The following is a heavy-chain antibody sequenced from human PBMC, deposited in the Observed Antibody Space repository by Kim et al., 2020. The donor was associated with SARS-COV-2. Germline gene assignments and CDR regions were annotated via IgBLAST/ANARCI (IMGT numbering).Heavy chain of an antibody. CDR3: VKDTWDYGRPLKS. CDR1: GFTFNTCA. V-gene: IGHV3-23*01. J-gene: IGHJ5*02. Sequence: GGSLRLSCAASGFTFNTCAMAWVRQTPGKGLEWVASIGGGGGTRSYADSAKGRFTISRDNSKDMLYLQLSSLRVEDTAVYYCVKDTWDYGRPLKSLGQGT. D-gene: IGHD4-17*01. CDR2: IGGGGGTR.